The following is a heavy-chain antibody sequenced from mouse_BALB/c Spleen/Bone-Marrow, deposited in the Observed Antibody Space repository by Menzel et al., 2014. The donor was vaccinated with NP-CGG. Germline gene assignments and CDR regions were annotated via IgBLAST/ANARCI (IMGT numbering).Heavy chain of an antibody. CDR3: ASLYLFAY. D-gene: IGHD5-1-1*01. V-gene: IGHV2-9*02. J-gene: IGHJ3*01. CDR2: IWAGGST. CDR1: GFSLTSYG. Sequence: VQLQQSGPGLVAPSQSLSITCTVSGFSLTSYGVHWVRQPPGKGLEWLGVIWAGGSTNYDSALMSRLSISKDNSKSQVFLKMNSLQTDDTAMYYCASLYLFAYWGQGTLVTVSA.